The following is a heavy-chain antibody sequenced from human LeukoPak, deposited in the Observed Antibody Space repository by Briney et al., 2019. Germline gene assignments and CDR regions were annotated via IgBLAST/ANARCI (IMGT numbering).Heavy chain of an antibody. V-gene: IGHV4-34*04. D-gene: IGHD6-6*01. CDR3: ARVLRPKYSSSSADS. CDR1: GGSFSVYY. CDR2: INQSAST. J-gene: IGHJ4*02. Sequence: SETLSLTCAVYGGSFSVYYWSWIRQPPGKGLGWIGKINQSASTNHHPSPKSRATISVDTSKNPFSLKLSSVSAADTAVYYCARVLRPKYSSSSADSSGEGTLVTVSS.